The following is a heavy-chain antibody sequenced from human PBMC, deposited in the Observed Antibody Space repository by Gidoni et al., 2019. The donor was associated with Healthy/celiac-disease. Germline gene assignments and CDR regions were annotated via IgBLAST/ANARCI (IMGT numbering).Heavy chain of an antibody. CDR2: ISGSGGST. Sequence: EVQLLESGGGLVQPGGSLRLSCAASGFTFSSYAMSWVRQAPGKGVEWVSAISGSGGSTYYADSVKGRFTISRDNSKNTLYLQMNSLRAEDTAVYYCAKGTRGYSYQFDYWGQGTLVTVSS. CDR3: AKGTRGYSYQFDY. CDR1: GFTFSSYA. V-gene: IGHV3-23*01. J-gene: IGHJ4*02. D-gene: IGHD5-18*01.